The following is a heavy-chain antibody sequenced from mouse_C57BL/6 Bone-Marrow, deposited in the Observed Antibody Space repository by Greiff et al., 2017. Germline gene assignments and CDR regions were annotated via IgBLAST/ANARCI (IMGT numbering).Heavy chain of an antibody. D-gene: IGHD2-4*01. CDR1: GYTFTSYG. Sequence: VQLQQSGAELARPGASVKLSCKASGYTFTSYGISWVKQRTGQGLEWIGEIYPRSGNTYYNEKFKGKATLTADKSSSTAYMELRSLTSEDSAVYFCARSSYYDYDEYYFDYWGQGTTLTVSS. J-gene: IGHJ2*01. V-gene: IGHV1-81*01. CDR2: IYPRSGNT. CDR3: ARSSYYDYDEYYFDY.